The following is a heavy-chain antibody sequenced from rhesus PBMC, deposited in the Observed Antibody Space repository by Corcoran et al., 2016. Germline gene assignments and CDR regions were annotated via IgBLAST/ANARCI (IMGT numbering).Heavy chain of an antibody. CDR3: ARELQCHYYGLDS. Sequence: QVQLQESGPAVVKPSETLSLTCAVSGGSIRSSNWWSWIRQSPGTGLEWIGGTNGRGGGTKYTPSLRSRVPISKDTAKSQFALKLSSVTAADAAVYYCARELQCHYYGLDSWGQGVVVTVSS. CDR1: GGSIRSSNW. J-gene: IGHJ6*01. V-gene: IGHV4-93*01. CDR2: TNGRGGGT. D-gene: IGHD5-12*01.